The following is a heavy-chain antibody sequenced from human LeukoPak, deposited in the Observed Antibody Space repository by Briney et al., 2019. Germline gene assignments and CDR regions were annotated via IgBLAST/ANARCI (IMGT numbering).Heavy chain of an antibody. CDR1: GGSISSGGYY. D-gene: IGHD5-12*01. J-gene: IGHJ4*02. Sequence: SQTLSLTCTVSGGSISSGGYYWNWIRQHPGKGLEWIGYIYYSGSSYYNPSLKSRVTMSVDTSKNHFSLNLSSVTAADRAVYYCAGQYSGYDSYQFDYWGQGTLVTVSS. CDR3: AGQYSGYDSYQFDY. V-gene: IGHV4-31*03. CDR2: IYYSGSS.